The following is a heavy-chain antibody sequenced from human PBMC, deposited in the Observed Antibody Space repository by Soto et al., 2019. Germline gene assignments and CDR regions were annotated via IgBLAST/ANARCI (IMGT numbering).Heavy chain of an antibody. CDR1: GYTFTSYG. CDR2: ISAYNGNT. V-gene: IGHV1-18*01. J-gene: IGHJ6*03. CDR3: ARATRSRIVVVVAARPGYNYYYMHV. Sequence: ASVKVSCKASGYTFTSYGISWVRQAPGQGLEWMGWISAYNGNTNYAQKLQGRVTMTTDTSTSTAYMELRSLRSDDTAVYYCARATRSRIVVVVAARPGYNYYYMHVWGKGTTLTVSS. D-gene: IGHD2-15*01.